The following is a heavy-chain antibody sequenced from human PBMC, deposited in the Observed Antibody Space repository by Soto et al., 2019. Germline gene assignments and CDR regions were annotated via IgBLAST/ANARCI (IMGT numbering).Heavy chain of an antibody. J-gene: IGHJ4*02. CDR2: IYYSGST. V-gene: IGHV4-31*03. Sequence: QVQLQESGPGLVKPSQTLSLTCTVSGGSISSGDYYWTWIRQHPGKGLEWIGDIYYSGSTKHNPFLKSRITLSVDTSKNPFSLKPNSVTAPDTAVYYCARTKSSRTSFHVDYWGQGTQVTVSS. CDR1: GGSISSGDYY. CDR3: ARTKSSRTSFHVDY. D-gene: IGHD2-2*01.